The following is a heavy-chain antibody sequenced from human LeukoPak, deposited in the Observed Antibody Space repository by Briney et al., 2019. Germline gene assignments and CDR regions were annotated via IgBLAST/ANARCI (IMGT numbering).Heavy chain of an antibody. D-gene: IGHD3-22*01. V-gene: IGHV4-39*01. CDR3: ARGHARRSSGYYAPFRY. CDR2: IYYSGST. Sequence: PSETLSLTCTVSGGSISSSSYYWGWIRQPPGKGLEWIGSIYYSGSTYYNPSLKSRVTISVDTSKNQFSLKLSSVTAADTAVYYCARGHARRSSGYYAPFRYWGQGTLVTVSS. J-gene: IGHJ4*02. CDR1: GGSISSSSYY.